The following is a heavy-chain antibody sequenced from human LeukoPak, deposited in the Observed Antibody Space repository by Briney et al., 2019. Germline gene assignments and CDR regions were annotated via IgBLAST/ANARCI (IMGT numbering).Heavy chain of an antibody. CDR2: IKSKSDGGTT. D-gene: IGHD1-26*01. CDR1: GFTFSNAW. J-gene: IGHJ5*02. CDR3: TTEVVGVEDNWFDP. V-gene: IGHV3-15*01. Sequence: GGSLRLSCAASGFTFSNAWMSWVRQAPGKGLEWVGRIKSKSDGGTTDYAAPVKGRFTISRDDSKNTLYLQMNSLKTEDTAVYYCTTEVVGVEDNWFDPWGQGTLVTVSS.